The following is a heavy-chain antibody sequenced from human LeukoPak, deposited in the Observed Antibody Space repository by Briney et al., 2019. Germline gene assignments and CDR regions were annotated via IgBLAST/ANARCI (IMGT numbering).Heavy chain of an antibody. J-gene: IGHJ1*01. Sequence: GSLRLSCAASGFTFSSYSMNWVRQPPGKRLEWIGEIHHRGGTNYNPSLQSRVTISVDKSNNHFSLRLTSVTAADTAVYYCTTNGWYCLDHWGQGALVTVSS. V-gene: IGHV4-4*02. CDR3: TTNGWYCLDH. CDR1: GFTFSSYSM. CDR2: IHHRGGT. D-gene: IGHD6-19*01.